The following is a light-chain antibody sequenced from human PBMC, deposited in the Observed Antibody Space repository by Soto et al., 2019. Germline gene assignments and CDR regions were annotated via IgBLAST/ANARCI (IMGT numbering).Light chain of an antibody. J-gene: IGKJ1*01. Sequence: EIVLTQSPATLSLSPGERASLSWWASQSISSSFLAWYQQKPGQAPRLLIYGASSRATGIPDRFSGTGSETDFTLTISRLEPEDFAVYYCQQYGSSRWTFGQGTKVDIK. CDR3: QQYGSSRWT. CDR1: QSISSSF. CDR2: GAS. V-gene: IGKV3-20*01.